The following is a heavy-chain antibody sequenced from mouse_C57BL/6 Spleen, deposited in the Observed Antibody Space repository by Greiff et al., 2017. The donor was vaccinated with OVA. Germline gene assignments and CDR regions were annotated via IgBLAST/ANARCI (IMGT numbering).Heavy chain of an antibody. CDR1: GYTFTDYE. CDR3: TRDGTRYDAMDY. CDR2: IDPETGGT. Sequence: QVQLQQSGAELVRPGASVTLSCKASGYTFTDYELHWVKQTPVHGLEWIGAIDPETGGTAYNQKFKGKAILTADKSSSTAYMELRSLTAEDSAVYYCTRDGTRYDAMDYWGQGTSVTVSS. D-gene: IGHD4-1*01. V-gene: IGHV1-15*01. J-gene: IGHJ4*01.